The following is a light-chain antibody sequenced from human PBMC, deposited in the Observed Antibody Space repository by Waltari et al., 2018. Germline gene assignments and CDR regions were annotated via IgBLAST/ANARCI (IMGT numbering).Light chain of an antibody. CDR2: DAS. V-gene: IGKV1-33*01. CDR1: QDISNY. CDR3: QQYDNLPST. Sequence: DIQMTQSPSSLSESVGDRVTITCQASQDISNYLNWYQQKPGKAPKLLIYDASNLETGVPSRFSGSGSGTDFTFTISSLQPEDIATYYCQQYDNLPSTFGQGTKLEIK. J-gene: IGKJ2*01.